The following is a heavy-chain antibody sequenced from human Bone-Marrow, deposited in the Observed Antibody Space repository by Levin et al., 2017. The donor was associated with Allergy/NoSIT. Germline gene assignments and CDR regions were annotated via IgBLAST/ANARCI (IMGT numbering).Heavy chain of an antibody. CDR1: GASIRASSFY. CDR3: ARPPLPAFYDSSDYRPIGSDYGMDV. J-gene: IGHJ6*02. Sequence: NTSETLSLTCTVSGASIRASSFYWAWIRQPPGKGLEWIGSFYYSGTTYYNPSLKSRVTISVDTSNNQFSLKLSSVTAADTAVYYCARPPLPAFYDSSDYRPIGSDYGMDVWGQGTTVTVSS. D-gene: IGHD3-22*01. CDR2: FYYSGTT. V-gene: IGHV4-39*01.